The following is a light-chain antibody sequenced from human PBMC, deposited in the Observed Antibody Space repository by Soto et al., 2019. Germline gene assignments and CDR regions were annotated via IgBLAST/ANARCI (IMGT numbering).Light chain of an antibody. V-gene: IGLV3-21*02. Sequence: SYELSQPPSVSVAPGQTARITCGGNNIGSKSVHWYQQKPGQAPVLVVYDDNDRPSGIPERFSGSDSGNTATLTIGRVEAGDEADYYCQVWHSGVDWVFGGGTKVTVL. CDR1: NIGSKS. CDR3: QVWHSGVDWV. CDR2: DDN. J-gene: IGLJ2*01.